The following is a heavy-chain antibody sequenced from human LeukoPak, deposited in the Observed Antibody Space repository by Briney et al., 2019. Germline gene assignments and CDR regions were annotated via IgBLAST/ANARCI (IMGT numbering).Heavy chain of an antibody. V-gene: IGHV1-46*01. CDR2: IVPSSGST. CDR3: ARAEKYSSSWSFDY. D-gene: IGHD6-13*01. Sequence: ASVKVSCKASGYTFTPYYIHWVRQAPGQGLEWMGMIVPSSGSTSYAQKFLGRVTMTRDTSTTTVYMELSRLRSDDTAVYYCARAEKYSSSWSFDYWGQGTLVTVSS. J-gene: IGHJ4*02. CDR1: GYTFTPYY.